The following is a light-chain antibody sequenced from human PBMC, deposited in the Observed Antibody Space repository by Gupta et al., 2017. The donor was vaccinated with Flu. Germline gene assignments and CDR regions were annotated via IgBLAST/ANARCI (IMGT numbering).Light chain of an antibody. Sequence: EIVLTQSPATLSLSPGERATLSCRASQNIGSSLAWYQQKPGQAPRLLIYDTSNRATGTPARFSGSGSGTDFTLTISSLGPEDFAVYYCQQRYDWPFTFGGGTKVEIK. CDR1: QNIGSS. V-gene: IGKV3-11*01. J-gene: IGKJ4*01. CDR2: DTS. CDR3: QQRYDWPFT.